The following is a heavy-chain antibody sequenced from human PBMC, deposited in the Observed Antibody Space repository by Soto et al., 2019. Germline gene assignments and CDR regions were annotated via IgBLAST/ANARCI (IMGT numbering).Heavy chain of an antibody. J-gene: IGHJ4*02. Sequence: EVQLVESGGGLVKPGESLRLSCVASGFTFNTYSMDWVRQAPGKGLEWVSSITADSKYIYHADSVKGRLTISRDNAKNSLYLQMNSLRVEDTAVYYCARDIGGFSYTKLFDFWGQGTLVAVSS. CDR1: GFTFNTYS. V-gene: IGHV3-21*01. D-gene: IGHD5-18*01. CDR2: ITADSKYI. CDR3: ARDIGGFSYTKLFDF.